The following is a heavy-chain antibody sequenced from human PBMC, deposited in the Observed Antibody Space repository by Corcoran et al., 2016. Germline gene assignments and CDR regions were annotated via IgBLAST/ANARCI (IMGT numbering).Heavy chain of an antibody. J-gene: IGHJ6*02. CDR3: AKESIAARHSYYYYGMDV. CDR2: ISWDGGST. D-gene: IGHD6-6*01. Sequence: EVQLVESGGVVVQPGGSLRLSCAASGFTFDDYTMHWVRQAPGKGLEWVSLISWDGGSTYYADSVKGRFTISRDNSKNSLYLQMNSLRTEDTALYYCAKESIAARHSYYYYGMDVWGQGTTVTVSS. V-gene: IGHV3-43*01. CDR1: GFTFDDYT.